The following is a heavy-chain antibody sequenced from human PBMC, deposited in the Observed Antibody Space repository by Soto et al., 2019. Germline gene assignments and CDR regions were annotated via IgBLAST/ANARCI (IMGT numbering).Heavy chain of an antibody. CDR1: GFTFSTYG. CDR3: AKRRAQRGSLMGGDRRDV. V-gene: IGHV3-30*18. J-gene: IGHJ6*02. Sequence: QVQLVESGGGVVQPGRSLRLSCAASGFTFSTYGMHWVRRAPGKGLEWVALISYDGSNEYYAESVKGRFAISRDNSRNTLHQKMDSLRAEETAVYYWAKRRAQRGSLMGGDRRDVWGQGTTVPVSS. CDR2: ISYDGSNE. D-gene: IGHD2-21*02.